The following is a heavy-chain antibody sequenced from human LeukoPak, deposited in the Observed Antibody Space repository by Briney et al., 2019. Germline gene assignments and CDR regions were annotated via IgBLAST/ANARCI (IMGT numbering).Heavy chain of an antibody. J-gene: IGHJ4*02. D-gene: IGHD3-9*01. V-gene: IGHV3-23*01. CDR2: ISDNGGST. Sequence: GGSLRLSCAASGFTFSNYDMNWVRQAPGKELEWVSHISDNGGSTDYADSVKGRFTISRDNSKKTLYLHMNSLRAEDTAVYYCARRTILTAPLDYWGQGTLVTVSP. CDR1: GFTFSNYD. CDR3: ARRTILTAPLDY.